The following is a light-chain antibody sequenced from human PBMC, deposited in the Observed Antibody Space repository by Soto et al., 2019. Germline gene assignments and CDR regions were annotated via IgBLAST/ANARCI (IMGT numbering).Light chain of an antibody. CDR2: GAS. J-gene: IGKJ4*01. Sequence: EIVLTQSPGTLSLSPGDRATLSCRASQSVTSDYLAWYQQKPGQAPRLLIYGASIRATGIPDRFSGSGSGTDFTLTISRLEPEDFAMYRGQQYGNSPRVTFGGGTKVDIK. CDR3: QQYGNSPRVT. CDR1: QSVTSDY. V-gene: IGKV3-20*01.